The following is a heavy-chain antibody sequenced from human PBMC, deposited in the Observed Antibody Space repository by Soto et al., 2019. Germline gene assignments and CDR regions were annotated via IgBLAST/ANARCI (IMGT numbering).Heavy chain of an antibody. CDR3: ARDLIGYYYDSSGYSDAFDI. CDR2: IYHSGST. Sequence: QVQLQESGPGLVKPSGTLSLTCAVSGGSISSSNWWSWVRQPPGKGLEWIGEIYHSGSTNYNPSLKSRVTISVDKSKNQFSLKLSSVTAADTAVYYCARDLIGYYYDSSGYSDAFDIWGQGTMVTVSS. D-gene: IGHD3-22*01. CDR1: GGSISSSNW. J-gene: IGHJ3*02. V-gene: IGHV4-4*02.